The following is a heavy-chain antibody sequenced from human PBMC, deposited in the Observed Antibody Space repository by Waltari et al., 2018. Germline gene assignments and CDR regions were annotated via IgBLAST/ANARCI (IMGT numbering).Heavy chain of an antibody. J-gene: IGHJ4*02. D-gene: IGHD3-9*01. CDR3: AMTGRLGTGLPWD. Sequence: EVQLVESGGGLVQPGGSLRLSCEASGLAFSDYWVSWVRRAPGKGLEWVAKVKQDGSETFDVESVKGRFTISRDNAKNLLYLQMNSLRVEDTAVYFCAMTGRLGTGLPWDWGQGTLVTVSS. CDR2: VKQDGSET. V-gene: IGHV3-7*01. CDR1: GLAFSDYW.